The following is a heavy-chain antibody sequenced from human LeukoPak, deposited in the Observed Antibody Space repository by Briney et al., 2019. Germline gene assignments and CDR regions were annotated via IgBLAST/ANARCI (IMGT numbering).Heavy chain of an antibody. J-gene: IGHJ5*02. CDR1: GGSISSGSYY. CDR3: ARNSGYDLNWFDP. CDR2: IYTSGST. Sequence: SETLSLTCTVSGGSISSGSYYWSWIRQPAGKGLKWIGRIYTSGSTNYNPSLKSRVTISVDTSKNQFSLKLSSVTAADTAVYYCARNSGYDLNWFDPWGQGTLVTVSS. V-gene: IGHV4-61*02. D-gene: IGHD5-12*01.